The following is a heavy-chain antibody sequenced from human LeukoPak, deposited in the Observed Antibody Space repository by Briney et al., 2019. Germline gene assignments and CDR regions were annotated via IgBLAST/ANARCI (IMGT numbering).Heavy chain of an antibody. D-gene: IGHD3-10*01. Sequence: GGSLRLSCAASGFTFSSYWMSWVRQAPGKGLEWVANIKQDRSEKYYVDSVKGRFTISRDNAKNSLYLQMNSLRAEDTAVYYCASLVTMVRGVIKGMPFDPWGQGTLVTVSS. CDR3: ASLVTMVRGVIKGMPFDP. CDR2: IKQDRSEK. CDR1: GFTFSSYW. J-gene: IGHJ5*02. V-gene: IGHV3-7*01.